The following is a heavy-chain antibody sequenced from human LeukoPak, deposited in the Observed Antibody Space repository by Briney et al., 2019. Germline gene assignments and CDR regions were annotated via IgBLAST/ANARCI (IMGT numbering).Heavy chain of an antibody. CDR2: ISGSGTST. J-gene: IGHJ4*02. Sequence: GGSLRLSCAASGFTFTTSAMNWVRQAPGKGLEWVSGISGSGTSTYYADSVKGRFTISRDNSKNTLYLQMNSLRAEDTAVYYCAKDRYSSGSGGFDYWGQGTLVTVSS. CDR1: GFTFTTSA. V-gene: IGHV3-23*01. D-gene: IGHD6-19*01. CDR3: AKDRYSSGSGGFDY.